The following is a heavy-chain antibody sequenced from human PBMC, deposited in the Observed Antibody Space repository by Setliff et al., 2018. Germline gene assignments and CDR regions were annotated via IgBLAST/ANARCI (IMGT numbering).Heavy chain of an antibody. V-gene: IGHV3-33*08. CDR3: ARGRLSPYDN. CDR2: IWDDGGNK. J-gene: IGHJ4*02. CDR1: GFGFRSFG. Sequence: GGSLRLSCVASGFGFRSFGMYWVRQAPGKGLEWVAVIWDDGGNKYHADSVKGRFTISRDNAKNSLYLQMNSLRAEDTAIYYCARGRLSPYDNWGQGTLVTVSS.